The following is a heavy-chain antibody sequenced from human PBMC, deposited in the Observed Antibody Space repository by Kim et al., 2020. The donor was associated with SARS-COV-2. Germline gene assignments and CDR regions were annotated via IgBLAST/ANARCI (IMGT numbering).Heavy chain of an antibody. D-gene: IGHD3-16*02. CDR3: ARDMGVWGSYRYHYFDY. CDR2: IYYSGST. V-gene: IGHV4-31*03. Sequence: SETLSLTCTVSGGSISSGGYYWSWIRQHPGKGLEWIGYIYYSGSTYYNPSLKSRVTISVDTSKNQFSLKLSSVTAADTAVYYCARDMGVWGSYRYHYFDYWGQGTLVTVSS. J-gene: IGHJ4*02. CDR1: GGSISSGGYY.